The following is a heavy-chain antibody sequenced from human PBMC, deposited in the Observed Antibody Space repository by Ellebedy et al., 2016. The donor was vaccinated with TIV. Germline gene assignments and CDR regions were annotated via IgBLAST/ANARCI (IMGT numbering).Heavy chain of an antibody. CDR2: INTDGSST. J-gene: IGHJ4*02. CDR1: GFTFSTYW. Sequence: PGGSLRLSCAASGFTFSTYWMHWVRQAPGKGLMWVSRINTDGSSTGYADSVKGRFTISRDNAKNTLYLQMNGLRAEYTAVDYCASEVWYPAYWGQGTLVTVSS. CDR3: ASEVWYPAY. D-gene: IGHD2-21*01. V-gene: IGHV3-74*01.